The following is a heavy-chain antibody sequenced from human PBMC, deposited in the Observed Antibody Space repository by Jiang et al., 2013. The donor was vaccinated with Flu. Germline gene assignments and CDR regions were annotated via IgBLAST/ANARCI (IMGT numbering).Heavy chain of an antibody. Sequence: EVQLVESGGGLVQPGRSLRLSCAASGFTFDDFAMHWVRQAPGKGLEWVSGISWNSGTKAYADSVKGRFTISRDNAKNSLYLQMNSLRGEDTAFYYCAKXKGXQWLFNWFDPWG. CDR2: ISWNSGTK. CDR1: GFTFDDFA. D-gene: IGHD6-19*01. V-gene: IGHV3-9*01. CDR3: AKXKGXQWLFNWFDP. J-gene: IGHJ5*02.